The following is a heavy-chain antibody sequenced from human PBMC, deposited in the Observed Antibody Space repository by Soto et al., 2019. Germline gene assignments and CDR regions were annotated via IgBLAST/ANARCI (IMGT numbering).Heavy chain of an antibody. D-gene: IGHD5-12*01. V-gene: IGHV4-34*01. Sequence: QVQLQQWGAGLLKPSETLSLNCGVNGGSLSGYYWSWIRQPPGKGLEWIGEIKDGGYTNYRPSLKIRATISSDRSNNQFSLRLNSVTAADTGVYYCARGQEGVVATHWDQGALVTVSS. CDR3: ARGQEGVVATH. J-gene: IGHJ4*02. CDR1: GGSLSGYY. CDR2: IKDGGYT.